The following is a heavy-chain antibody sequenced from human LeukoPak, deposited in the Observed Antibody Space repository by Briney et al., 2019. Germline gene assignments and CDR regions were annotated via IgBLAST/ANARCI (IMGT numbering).Heavy chain of an antibody. V-gene: IGHV4-59*01. Sequence: NPSETLSLTCTVSGGSISSYYWSWTRQPPGKGLEWIGYIYYSGSTNYNPSLKSRVPISVDTSKNQFSLKLRSVTAADTAVYYCARDRSRGSYLRPIYYYGMDVWGQGTTVTVSS. D-gene: IGHD1-26*01. CDR2: IYYSGST. CDR3: ARDRSRGSYLRPIYYYGMDV. J-gene: IGHJ6*02. CDR1: GGSISSYY.